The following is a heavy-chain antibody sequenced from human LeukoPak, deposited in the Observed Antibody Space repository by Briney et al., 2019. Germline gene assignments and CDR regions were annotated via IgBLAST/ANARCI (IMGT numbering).Heavy chain of an antibody. CDR2: IIPIFGTA. Sequence: SVKVSCKASGGTFSSYAISLVRQAPGQGLEWMGGIIPIFGTANYAQKFQGRVTITTDESTSTAYMELSSLRSEDTAVYYCAREPTYRGYYYYYYMDVWGKGTTVTVSS. V-gene: IGHV1-69*05. CDR3: AREPTYRGYYYYYYMDV. CDR1: GGTFSSYA. D-gene: IGHD1-14*01. J-gene: IGHJ6*03.